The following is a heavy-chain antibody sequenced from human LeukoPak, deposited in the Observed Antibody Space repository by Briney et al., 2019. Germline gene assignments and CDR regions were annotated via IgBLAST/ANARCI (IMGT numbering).Heavy chain of an antibody. CDR3: ARDYRTGPFDY. J-gene: IGHJ4*02. Sequence: GAAVKDSCKASGYTFTSYDINWVRQATGQGLEWMGWMNPNSGNAGYAQKFQGRVTMTRNTSISTASMELSSLRSEDTAVYDCARDYRTGPFDYWGQGTLVTVSS. CDR2: MNPNSGNA. D-gene: IGHD3-10*01. CDR1: GYTFTSYD. V-gene: IGHV1-8*01.